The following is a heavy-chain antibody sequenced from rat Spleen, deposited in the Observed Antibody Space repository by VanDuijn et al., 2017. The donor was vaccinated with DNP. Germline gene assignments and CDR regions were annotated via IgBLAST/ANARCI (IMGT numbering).Heavy chain of an antibody. CDR1: GYSITGNHN. Sequence: EVQLQESGPGLVKPSQSLSLTCSVTGYSITGNHNWSLIRKFSGKKQDWKGYINYAGSNNYNPSPKSRISITRDTSKNKFLLQVNSVLTEDTATYYCALQLGVFDYWGQGIMVTVSS. CDR3: ALQLGVFDY. J-gene: IGHJ2*01. D-gene: IGHD5-1*01. CDR2: INYAGSN. V-gene: IGHV3-3*01.